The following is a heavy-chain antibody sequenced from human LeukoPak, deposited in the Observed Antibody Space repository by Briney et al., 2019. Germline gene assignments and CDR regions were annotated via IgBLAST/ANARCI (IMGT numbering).Heavy chain of an antibody. J-gene: IGHJ6*03. V-gene: IGHV3-49*04. Sequence: GGSLRLSCTASGFTFGDYAMSWVRQAPGKGLEWAGFIRSKAYGGTTEYAASVKGRFTISRDDSKSIAYLQMNSLKTEDTAVYSCTRDNRVRYFAWLAYYYYYMDVGGKGTTVTIPS. CDR1: GFTFGDYA. CDR2: IRSKAYGGTT. D-gene: IGHD3-9*01. CDR3: TRDNRVRYFAWLAYYYYYMDV.